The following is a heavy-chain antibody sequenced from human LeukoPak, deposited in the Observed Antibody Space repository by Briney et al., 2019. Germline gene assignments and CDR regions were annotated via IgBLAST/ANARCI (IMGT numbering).Heavy chain of an antibody. CDR1: GYTLTELS. J-gene: IGHJ3*02. CDR2: FDPEDGET. V-gene: IGHV1-24*01. CDR3: ATDTPHYYVIDAFDI. D-gene: IGHD3-10*02. Sequence: ASVKVSCKVSGYTLTELSMHWVRQAPGKGLEWMGGFDPEDGETIYAQKFQGRATMTEDTSTDTAYMELSSLRSEDTAVYYCATDTPHYYVIDAFDIWGQGTMVTVSS.